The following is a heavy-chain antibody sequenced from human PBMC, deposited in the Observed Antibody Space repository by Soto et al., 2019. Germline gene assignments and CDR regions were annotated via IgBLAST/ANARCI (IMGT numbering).Heavy chain of an antibody. D-gene: IGHD2-15*01. Sequence: QLRLQESGPGLVKSSETLSLTCAVSGGSISGNNYYWGWIRQSPGKGLEWIGSFYYGGATYYNPSLKRRVTISVDTSKNQFSLNLTSVTDADTAVYYCGRRPPGWGMDVWGQGTTVTLSS. CDR3: GRRPPGWGMDV. J-gene: IGHJ6*02. CDR2: FYYGGAT. V-gene: IGHV4-39*01. CDR1: GGSISGNNYY.